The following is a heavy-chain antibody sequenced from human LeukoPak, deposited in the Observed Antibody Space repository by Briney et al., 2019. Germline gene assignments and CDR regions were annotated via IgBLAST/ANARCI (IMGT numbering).Heavy chain of an antibody. J-gene: IGHJ5*02. CDR3: ARDVNYYDSSGYPLP. D-gene: IGHD3-22*01. Sequence: PSETLSLTCTVSGDSISSYYWSWIRQPPGKGLEWIGYIYYSGSTKYNPSLKSRVTISVDTSKNQFSLKLSFVTAADTAVYYCARDVNYYDSSGYPLPWGQGTLVTVSS. V-gene: IGHV4-59*12. CDR2: IYYSGST. CDR1: GDSISSYY.